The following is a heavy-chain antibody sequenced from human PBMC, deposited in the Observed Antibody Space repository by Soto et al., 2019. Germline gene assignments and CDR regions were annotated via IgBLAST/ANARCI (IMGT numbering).Heavy chain of an antibody. Sequence: QVQLQESGPGLVKPSETLSLTCTVSGGSISSYYWSWIRQPPGKGLEWIGYIYYSGSTNYNPSLKSRVTISVDTSKNQFSLKLSSVTAADTAVYYCARGRIEYSSSSDFDYWGQGTLVTVSS. CDR1: GGSISSYY. V-gene: IGHV4-59*08. CDR3: ARGRIEYSSSSDFDY. CDR2: IYYSGST. J-gene: IGHJ4*02. D-gene: IGHD6-6*01.